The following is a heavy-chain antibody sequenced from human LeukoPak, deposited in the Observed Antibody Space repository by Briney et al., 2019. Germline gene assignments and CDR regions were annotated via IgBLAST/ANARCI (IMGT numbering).Heavy chain of an antibody. Sequence: GGSLRLSCAASGFTFGSYGMSWVRQAPGKGLEWVSAISGSGGSTYYADSVKGRFTISRDNSKNTLYLQMNSLRAEDTAVYYCAKDQGSSGWLSDYWGQGTLVTVSS. CDR1: GFTFGSYG. CDR3: AKDQGSSGWLSDY. J-gene: IGHJ4*02. V-gene: IGHV3-23*01. D-gene: IGHD6-19*01. CDR2: ISGSGGST.